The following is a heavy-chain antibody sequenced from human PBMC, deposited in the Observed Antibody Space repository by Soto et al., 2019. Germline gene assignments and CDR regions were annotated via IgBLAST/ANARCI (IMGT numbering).Heavy chain of an antibody. J-gene: IGHJ4*01. Sequence: GGSLRLSCAASGFTFSSYAMSWVRQAPGKGLEWVSAISGSGGSTYYADSVKGRFTISRDNSKNTLYLQMNSLRAEDTAVYYCEKCYSSGGAAEYWGHGTLVTVTS. CDR1: GFTFSSYA. D-gene: IGHD6-19*01. CDR3: EKCYSSGGAAEY. CDR2: ISGSGGST. V-gene: IGHV3-23*01.